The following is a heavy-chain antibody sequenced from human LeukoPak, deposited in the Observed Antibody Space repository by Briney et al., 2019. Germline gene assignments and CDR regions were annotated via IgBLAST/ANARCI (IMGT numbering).Heavy chain of an antibody. CDR2: IKQDGSEK. V-gene: IGHV3-7*01. D-gene: IGHD2-2*01. Sequence: GGSLRLSCVASGFTFSNYWMSWVRQAPGKGLEWVANIKQDGSEKYYVESVKGRFTISRDNARNSLYLQMNSLRAEDTAVYYCARDGCSSTSCAPGGDGMDVWGQGTTVTVSS. CDR3: ARDGCSSTSCAPGGDGMDV. J-gene: IGHJ6*02. CDR1: GFTFSNYW.